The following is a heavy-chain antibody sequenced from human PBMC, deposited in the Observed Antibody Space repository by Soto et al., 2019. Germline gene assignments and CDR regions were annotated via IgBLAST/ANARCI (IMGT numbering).Heavy chain of an antibody. Sequence: PSETLSLTCTVSGGSISSYYWSWIRQPPGKGLEWIGYIYYSGSTNYNPSLKSRVTISVDTSKNQFSLKLSSVTAADTAVYYCARLNYYDSSGYPTPSVDPWGRGTLVTVSS. V-gene: IGHV4-59*01. D-gene: IGHD3-22*01. CDR3: ARLNYYDSSGYPTPSVDP. J-gene: IGHJ5*02. CDR2: IYYSGST. CDR1: GGSISSYY.